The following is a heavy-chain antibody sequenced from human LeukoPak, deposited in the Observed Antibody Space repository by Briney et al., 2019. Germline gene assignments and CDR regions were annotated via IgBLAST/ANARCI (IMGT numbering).Heavy chain of an antibody. D-gene: IGHD3-22*01. CDR3: AKDHYYDSSGIPDY. Sequence: GGSLRLSCAASGFTFDDYAMHWVRQAPGKGLEWVSGISWNSGSIGYADSVKGRFTISRDNAKNSLYLQMNSLRAEDTALYYCAKDHYYDSSGIPDYWGQGTLVTVSS. J-gene: IGHJ4*02. V-gene: IGHV3-9*01. CDR1: GFTFDDYA. CDR2: ISWNSGSI.